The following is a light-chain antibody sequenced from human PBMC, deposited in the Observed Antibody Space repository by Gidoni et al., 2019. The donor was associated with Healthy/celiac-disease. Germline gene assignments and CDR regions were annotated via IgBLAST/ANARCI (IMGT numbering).Light chain of an antibody. V-gene: IGKV1-8*01. CDR3: QQYYSYPWT. CDR1: QGISSY. J-gene: IGKJ1*01. Sequence: AIRLTQSPSSLSASTGDRVTITCRASQGISSYIAWYQQKPGEAPKLLIYAASTLQSGVASRFSDSGSGTDFTLTISCLQSEDFATYYCQQYYSYPWTFGQXTKVEIK. CDR2: AAS.